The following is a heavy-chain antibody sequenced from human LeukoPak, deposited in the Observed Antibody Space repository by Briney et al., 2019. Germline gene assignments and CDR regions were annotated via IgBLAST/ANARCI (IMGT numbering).Heavy chain of an antibody. CDR3: ARVNYCSSTSCYRERLNYYYYYYMDV. V-gene: IGHV4-59*01. CDR2: IYYSGST. Sequence: PSETLSLTCTVSGGSISSYYWSWIRQPPGRGLEWIGYIYYSGSTNYNPSLKSRVTISVDTSKNQFSLKLSSVTAADTAVYYCARVNYCSSTSCYRERLNYYYYYYMDVWGKGTTVTVSS. J-gene: IGHJ6*03. D-gene: IGHD2-2*01. CDR1: GGSISSYY.